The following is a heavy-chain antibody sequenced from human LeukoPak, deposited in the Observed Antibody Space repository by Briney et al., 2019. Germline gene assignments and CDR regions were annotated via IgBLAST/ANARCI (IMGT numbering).Heavy chain of an antibody. Sequence: GGSLRLSCAASGFTFSTYGMHWVRQAPGKGLEWVALIWYDGSNKYYADSVKGRFTISRDNSKNTLYLQMTSLRAEDTAVYYCAKDLRYYDFWSGLADYWGQGTLVTVSS. J-gene: IGHJ4*02. V-gene: IGHV3-33*06. CDR2: IWYDGSNK. D-gene: IGHD3-3*01. CDR3: AKDLRYYDFWSGLADY. CDR1: GFTFSTYG.